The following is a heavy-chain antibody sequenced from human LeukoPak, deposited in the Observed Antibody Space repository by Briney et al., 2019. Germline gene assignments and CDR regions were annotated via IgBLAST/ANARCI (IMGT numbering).Heavy chain of an antibody. D-gene: IGHD6-13*01. CDR1: GFIFSSYG. CDR3: AKDLSGIQDYYYGMDV. CDR2: ISFDGSNK. V-gene: IGHV3-30*18. J-gene: IGHJ6*04. Sequence: GRSLRLSCAASGFIFSSYGTHWVRQAPGKGLEWVAVISFDGSNKYYADSVKGRFTISRDNSKNTLYLQMNSLRAEDTAVYYCAKDLSGIQDYYYGMDVWGKGTTVTVSS.